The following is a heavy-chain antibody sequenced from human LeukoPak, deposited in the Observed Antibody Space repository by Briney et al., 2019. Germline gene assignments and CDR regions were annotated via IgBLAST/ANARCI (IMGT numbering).Heavy chain of an antibody. Sequence: PSETLSLTCSVSGGSISSSSYYWSWIRQHPGKGLEWIGYIYYSGSTYYNPSLKSRVTISVDTSKNQFSLKLSSVTAADTAVYYCAREYYDYVWGSYPDYWGQGTLVTVSS. J-gene: IGHJ4*02. CDR2: IYYSGST. CDR3: AREYYDYVWGSYPDY. D-gene: IGHD3-16*02. V-gene: IGHV4-31*03. CDR1: GGSISSSSYY.